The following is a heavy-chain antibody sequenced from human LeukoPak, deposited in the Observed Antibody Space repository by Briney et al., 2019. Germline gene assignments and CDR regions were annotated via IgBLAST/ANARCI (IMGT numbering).Heavy chain of an antibody. CDR1: GGSFSGYY. J-gene: IGHJ5*02. CDR3: ARSYYDFWSGYSNWFDP. CDR2: IYYSGNT. V-gene: IGHV4-59*01. D-gene: IGHD3-3*01. Sequence: SETLSLTCAVYGGSFSGYYWSWIRQPPGKGLEWIGYIYYSGNTNYNPSLKSRVTISVDKPKNQFSLKLSSVTAADTAVYYCARSYYDFWSGYSNWFDPWGQGTLVTVSS.